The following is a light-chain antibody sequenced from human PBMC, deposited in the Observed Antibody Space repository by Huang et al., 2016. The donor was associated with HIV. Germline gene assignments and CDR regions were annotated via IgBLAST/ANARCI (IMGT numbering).Light chain of an antibody. CDR1: QSVTTN. Sequence: EFVMTQSPATLSVSPGERATLSCRASQSVTTNLAWYQHKPGQAPRLLISGASTRATGIPARFSGTGSGTEFTLTISSLQSEDFAVYYCQQYNKWPPFTFGPGTKVNIK. V-gene: IGKV3-15*01. J-gene: IGKJ3*01. CDR3: QQYNKWPPFT. CDR2: GAS.